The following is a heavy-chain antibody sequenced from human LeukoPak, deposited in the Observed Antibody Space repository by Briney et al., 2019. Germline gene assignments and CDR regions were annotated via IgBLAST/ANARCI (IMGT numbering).Heavy chain of an antibody. J-gene: IGHJ4*02. Sequence: GGSLRLSCAASGFTFSSYAMSWVRQAPGKGLEWVSSISSSSSYIYYADSVKGRFTISRDNAKNSLYLQMNSLRAEDTAVYYCARDTVPNSSGWYTYYFDYWGQGTLVTVSS. CDR1: GFTFSSYA. D-gene: IGHD6-19*01. V-gene: IGHV3-21*01. CDR2: ISSSSSYI. CDR3: ARDTVPNSSGWYTYYFDY.